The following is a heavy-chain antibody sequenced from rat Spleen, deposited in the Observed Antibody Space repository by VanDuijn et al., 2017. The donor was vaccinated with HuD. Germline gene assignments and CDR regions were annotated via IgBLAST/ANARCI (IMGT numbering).Heavy chain of an antibody. D-gene: IGHD1-10*01. CDR2: ISTSGGST. J-gene: IGHJ2*01. Sequence: EVQLIESGGGLVQPGRSMKLSCAASGFTFSSFPMAWVRQAPTKGLEWVATISTSGGSTYYRDSVKGRFTISRDNAKSTLYLQMNSLRSEDTATYYCTRGNYYFDYWGQGVMVTVSS. CDR3: TRGNYYFDY. CDR1: GFTFSSFP. V-gene: IGHV5-46*01.